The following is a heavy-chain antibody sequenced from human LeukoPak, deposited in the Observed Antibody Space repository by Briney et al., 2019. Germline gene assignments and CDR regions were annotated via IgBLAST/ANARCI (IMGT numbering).Heavy chain of an antibody. CDR2: IDPSDSYT. Sequence: GESLKISCQGSGYSFTSYWISWVRQMPGKGLEWMGRIDPSDSYTNYSPSFQGHVTISADKSISTAYLQWSSLKASDTAMYYCATGPIWGTGNLVVVAGTAFDIWGQGTMVTVSS. D-gene: IGHD2-15*01. J-gene: IGHJ3*02. CDR3: ATGPIWGTGNLVVVAGTAFDI. V-gene: IGHV5-10-1*01. CDR1: GYSFTSYW.